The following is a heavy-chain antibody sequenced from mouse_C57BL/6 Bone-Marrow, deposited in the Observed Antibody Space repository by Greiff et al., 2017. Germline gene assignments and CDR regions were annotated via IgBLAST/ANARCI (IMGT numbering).Heavy chain of an antibody. CDR1: GFTFSSYG. J-gene: IGHJ3*01. CDR3: ARWGLRRWVCAY. Sequence: VQLKEPGGDLVKPGGSLKLSCAASGFTFSSYGMSWVRQTPDKWLEWVANISSGGSYTYYPDSVKGRVTISRDNAKNTLYLQLSSLTSEDTAMYYCARWGLRRWVCAYWGQGTLVTVSA. D-gene: IGHD2-4*01. V-gene: IGHV5-6*01. CDR2: ISSGGSYT.